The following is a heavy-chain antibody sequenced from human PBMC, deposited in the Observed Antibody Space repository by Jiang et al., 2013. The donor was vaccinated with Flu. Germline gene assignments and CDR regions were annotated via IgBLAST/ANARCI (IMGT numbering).Heavy chain of an antibody. V-gene: IGHV4-59*13. CDR2: IYYSGST. CDR3: ARGTNWESQAFDI. Sequence: GPGLVKPSETLSLTCTVSGGSISSYYWSWIRQPPGKGLEWIGYIYYSGSTNYNPSLKSRVTISVDTSKNQFSLKLSSVTAADTAVYYCARGTNWESQAFDIWGQGTMVTVSS. CDR1: GGSISSYY. D-gene: IGHD1-26*01. J-gene: IGHJ3*02.